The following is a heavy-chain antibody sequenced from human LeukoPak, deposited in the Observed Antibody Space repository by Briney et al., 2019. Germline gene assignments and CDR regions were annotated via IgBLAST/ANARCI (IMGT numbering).Heavy chain of an antibody. CDR3: ARVLIVGARGFDI. J-gene: IGHJ3*02. Sequence: GGSLRLSCAASGFTFSSYAMHWVRQAPGKGLEWVAVISYDGSNKYYADSVKGRFTISRDNSKNTLYLQMNSLRAEDTAVYYCARVLIVGARGFDIWGQGTMVTVSS. D-gene: IGHD1-26*01. CDR1: GFTFSSYA. V-gene: IGHV3-30-3*01. CDR2: ISYDGSNK.